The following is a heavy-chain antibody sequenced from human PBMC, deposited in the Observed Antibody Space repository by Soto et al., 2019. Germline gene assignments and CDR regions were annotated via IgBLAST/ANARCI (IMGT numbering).Heavy chain of an antibody. D-gene: IGHD1-26*01. J-gene: IGHJ4*02. Sequence: ASVKVSCKASGYTFAGYYMHWVRQAPGQGLEWMGWINPNSGGTNYAQKFQGWVTMTRDTSISTAYMELSRLRSDDTAVYYCARGAGYSGSYSDYFDYWGQGTLVTVSS. CDR3: ARGAGYSGSYSDYFDY. V-gene: IGHV1-2*04. CDR1: GYTFAGYY. CDR2: INPNSGGT.